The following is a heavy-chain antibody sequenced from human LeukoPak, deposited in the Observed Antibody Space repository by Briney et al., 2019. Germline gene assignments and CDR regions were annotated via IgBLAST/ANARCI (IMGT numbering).Heavy chain of an antibody. V-gene: IGHV1-2*02. CDR1: GYTFTGYY. J-gene: IGHJ4*02. Sequence: GASVTVSCKASGYTFTGYYMHWVRQAPGQGLEWMGWINPKSGGTNYLQKFQGRVTMTRDTSISTAYMELSRLRSDDTAVYYCARATAENDYWGQGTLVTISP. D-gene: IGHD1-14*01. CDR2: INPKSGGT. CDR3: ARATAENDY.